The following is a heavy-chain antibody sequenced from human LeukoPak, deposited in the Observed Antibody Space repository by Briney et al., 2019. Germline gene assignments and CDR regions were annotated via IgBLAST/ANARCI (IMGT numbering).Heavy chain of an antibody. CDR3: ARGGLAQIEPDGPPDEYFQH. Sequence: ASVKVSCKASGYTFTSYGISWVRQAPGQGLEWMGWISAYNGNTNYAQKLQGRVTMTTDTSTSTAYMELRSLRSDDTAVYYCARGGLAQIEPDGPPDEYFQHWGQGTLVTVSS. CDR2: ISAYNGNT. CDR1: GYTFTSYG. J-gene: IGHJ1*01. V-gene: IGHV1-18*01. D-gene: IGHD5-24*01.